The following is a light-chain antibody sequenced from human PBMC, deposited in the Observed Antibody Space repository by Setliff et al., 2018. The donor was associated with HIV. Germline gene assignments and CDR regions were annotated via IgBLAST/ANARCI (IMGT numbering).Light chain of an antibody. CDR1: SSNIGSNY. CDR2: RNN. CDR3: AAWDDSLSGWV. Sequence: QSVLTQPPSASGTPGQRVTISCSGSSSNIGSNYVYWYQQFPGTAPKLLIYRNNQRPPGVPDRFSGSKSGTSASLAISGLRSEDEADYYCAAWDDSLSGWVFGGGTKVTVL. J-gene: IGLJ3*02. V-gene: IGLV1-47*01.